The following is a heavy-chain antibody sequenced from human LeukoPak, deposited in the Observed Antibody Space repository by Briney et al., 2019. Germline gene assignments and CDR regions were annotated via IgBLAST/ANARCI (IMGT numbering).Heavy chain of an antibody. J-gene: IGHJ4*02. Sequence: KPGGSLRLSCAASGFTFSSYSMNWVRQAPGKGLEWVSSISSSSSYIYYADSVKGRFTISRDNAKNSLYLQMNSLRAEDTAVYYCATRAAGNSFYMWELPTPDYWGQGTLVTVSS. CDR3: ATRAAGNSFYMWELPTPDY. CDR1: GFTFSSYS. V-gene: IGHV3-21*01. CDR2: ISSSSSYI. D-gene: IGHD1-26*01.